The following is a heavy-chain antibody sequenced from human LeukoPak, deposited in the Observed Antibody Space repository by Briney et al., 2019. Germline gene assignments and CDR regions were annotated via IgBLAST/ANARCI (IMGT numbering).Heavy chain of an antibody. CDR2: IYTSGST. Sequence: SETLSLTCTVSGGSISSYYWSWIRQPAGKGLEWIGRIYTSGSTNYNPSLKSRVTMSVDTSKNQFSLKLSSVTAADTAVYYCARDQVGGIAAFGYYYYYGMDVWGQGTTVTVSS. CDR1: GGSISSYY. D-gene: IGHD6-13*01. V-gene: IGHV4-4*07. CDR3: ARDQVGGIAAFGYYYYYGMDV. J-gene: IGHJ6*02.